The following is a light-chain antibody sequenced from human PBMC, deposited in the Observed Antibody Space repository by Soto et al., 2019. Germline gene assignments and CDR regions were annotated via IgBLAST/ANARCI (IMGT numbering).Light chain of an antibody. Sequence: DIQMTQSPSSLSASVGDRVTMTCRASQDIRNYVAWYQQKPGEVPKLLIYAASTLQTGVPARFSGGGFGTDFTLTISSLRPEVVATYYCQSYHRAHLTSGPGSKVDLK. CDR3: QSYHRAHLT. V-gene: IGKV1-27*01. CDR2: AAS. CDR1: QDIRNY. J-gene: IGKJ3*01.